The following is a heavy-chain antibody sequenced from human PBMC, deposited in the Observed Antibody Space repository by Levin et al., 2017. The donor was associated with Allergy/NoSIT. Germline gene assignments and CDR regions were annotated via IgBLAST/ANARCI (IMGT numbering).Heavy chain of an antibody. Sequence: SETLSLTCAVYGGSFSGYSWSWIRQPPGKGLEWIGEINHTGSTKYNPSLNSRVTISLDTSKNQVSLRLSSVTAADTAVYNCARDSFAYCVGGSCCPFDSWGQGTLVTVSS. CDR3: ARDSFAYCVGGSCCPFDS. D-gene: IGHD2-15*01. J-gene: IGHJ4*02. V-gene: IGHV4-34*01. CDR1: GGSFSGYS. CDR2: INHTGST.